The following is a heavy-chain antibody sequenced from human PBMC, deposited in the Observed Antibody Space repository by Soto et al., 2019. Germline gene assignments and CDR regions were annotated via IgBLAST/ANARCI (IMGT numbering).Heavy chain of an antibody. CDR2: ISSSSSYI. D-gene: IGHD6-19*01. Sequence: TGGSLRLSCAASGFTFSSYSMNWVRQAPGKGLEWVSSISSSSSYIYYADSVKGRFTISRDNAKNSLYLQMNSLRAEDTAVYYCAREAVAGIFSSFDYWGQGTLVTAPQ. V-gene: IGHV3-21*01. CDR3: AREAVAGIFSSFDY. J-gene: IGHJ4*02. CDR1: GFTFSSYS.